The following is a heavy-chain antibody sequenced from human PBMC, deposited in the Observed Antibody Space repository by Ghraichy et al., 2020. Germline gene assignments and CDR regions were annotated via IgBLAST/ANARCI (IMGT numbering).Heavy chain of an antibody. D-gene: IGHD3-10*01. J-gene: IGHJ4*02. V-gene: IGHV3-30*18. CDR2: ISYDGSNK. CDR3: AKGMEDYYGSGSYYLDFDY. CDR1: GFTFSSYG. Sequence: GGSLRLSCAASGFTFSSYGMHWVRQAPGKRLEWVAVISYDGSNKYYADSVKGRFTISRDNSKNTLYLQMNSLRAEDTAVYYCAKGMEDYYGSGSYYLDFDYWGQGTLVTVSS.